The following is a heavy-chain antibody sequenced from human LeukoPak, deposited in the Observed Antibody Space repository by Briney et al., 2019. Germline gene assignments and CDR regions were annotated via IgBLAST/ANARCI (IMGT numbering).Heavy chain of an antibody. V-gene: IGHV1-69*13. CDR1: GGTFSSYA. D-gene: IGHD3-10*01. CDR3: ARGHITMVRGVIRGEHYFDY. J-gene: IGHJ4*02. Sequence: ASVKVPCKASGGTFSSYAISWVRQAPGQGLEWMGGIIPIFGTADYAQKFQGRVTITADESTSTAYMELSSLRSEDTAVYYCARGHITMVRGVIRGEHYFDYWGQGTLVTVSS. CDR2: IIPIFGTA.